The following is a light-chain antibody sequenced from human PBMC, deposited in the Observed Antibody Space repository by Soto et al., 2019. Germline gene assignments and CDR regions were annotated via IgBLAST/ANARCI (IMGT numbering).Light chain of an antibody. Sequence: DIVMTQSPLSLPVTPGEPASISCRSSQSLLNSKGYKSLDWYLQKPGQSPQLLIYLGSNRASGVPDRFSGSGTGIDFTLKISRVEAEDVGVYYCMQALQAPRTFGRGTKVEIK. V-gene: IGKV2-28*01. CDR1: QSLLNSKGYKS. J-gene: IGKJ1*01. CDR2: LGS. CDR3: MQALQAPRT.